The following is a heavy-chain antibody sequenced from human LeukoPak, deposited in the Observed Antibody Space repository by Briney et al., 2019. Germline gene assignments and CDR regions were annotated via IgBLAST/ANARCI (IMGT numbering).Heavy chain of an antibody. CDR1: GFTFSSYG. J-gene: IGHJ4*02. CDR2: ISYDGSNK. Sequence: GGSLRLSCAASGFTFSSYGMHWVRQAPGKGLEWVAVISYDGSNKYYADSVKGRFTISRDNSKNTLYLQLNSLKTEDTAVYYCTTEGYSYGSSLDYWGQGTLVTVSS. D-gene: IGHD5-18*01. V-gene: IGHV3-30*03. CDR3: TTEGYSYGSSLDY.